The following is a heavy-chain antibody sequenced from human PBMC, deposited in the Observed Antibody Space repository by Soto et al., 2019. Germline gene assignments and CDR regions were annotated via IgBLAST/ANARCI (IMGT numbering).Heavy chain of an antibody. CDR3: ARDGCTNGVCYLVPDY. D-gene: IGHD2-8*01. CDR1: GFTFSDYY. CDR2: ISSSSSYT. V-gene: IGHV3-11*06. J-gene: IGHJ4*02. Sequence: PGGSLRLSCVASGFTFSDYYMSWIRQAPGKGLEWVSYISSSSSYTNYADSVKGRFTISRDNAKNSLYLQMNSLRAEDTAVYYCARDGCTNGVCYLVPDYWGQGTLVTVSS.